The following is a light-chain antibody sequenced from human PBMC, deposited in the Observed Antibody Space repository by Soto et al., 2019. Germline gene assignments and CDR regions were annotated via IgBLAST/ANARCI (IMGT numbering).Light chain of an antibody. CDR2: YNN. V-gene: IGLV1-44*01. J-gene: IGLJ1*01. CDR1: NSNIASNT. Sequence: QSVLTQPPSASETPGQTVSISCSGSNSNIASNTVNWYQHLPGTAPKLLIYYNNQRPSGVPDRFSGSKSGTSASLAISGLQSEDESDYYCAAWDDTLKRYVSGTGTKVTVL. CDR3: AAWDDTLKRYV.